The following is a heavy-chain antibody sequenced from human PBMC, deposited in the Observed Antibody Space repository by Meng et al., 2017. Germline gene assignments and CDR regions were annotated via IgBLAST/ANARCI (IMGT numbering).Heavy chain of an antibody. CDR1: GGFISSSNW. CDR2: IYHSGST. CDR3: ARIGDWGSTRYFDY. V-gene: IGHV4-4*02. D-gene: IGHD7-27*01. J-gene: IGHJ4*02. Sequence: QVRLKGSGPGLGKPSGTLSLTWAVSGGFISSSNWWSWVRQPPGKGLEWIGEIYHSGSTNYNPSLKSRVTISVDKSKNQFSLKLSSVTAADTAVYYCARIGDWGSTRYFDYWGQGTLVTVSS.